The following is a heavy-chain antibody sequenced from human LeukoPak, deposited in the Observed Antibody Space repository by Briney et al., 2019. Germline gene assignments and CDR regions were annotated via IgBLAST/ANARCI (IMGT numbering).Heavy chain of an antibody. D-gene: IGHD5-18*01. V-gene: IGHV4-39*07. CDR3: ARDAGNQLWTIFDY. Sequence: PSETLSLTCTVSGGSISTSTYWGWIRQPPGKGLEWIGSIYYSGSTYYNPSLKSRVTISVDTSKNQFSLKLSSVTAADTAVYYCARDAGNQLWTIFDYWGQGTLVTVSS. CDR2: IYYSGST. CDR1: GGSISTSTY. J-gene: IGHJ4*02.